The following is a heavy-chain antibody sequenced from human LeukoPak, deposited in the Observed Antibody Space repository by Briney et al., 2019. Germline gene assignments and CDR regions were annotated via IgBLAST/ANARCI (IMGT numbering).Heavy chain of an antibody. CDR3: ARRIWEVPSPFDP. J-gene: IGHJ5*02. Sequence: PSETLSLTCAVSVYSISIGYYWGWIRQPTGKGLEGIGRIYHSGSTYYNPSLKSQVTISVDTSKNQFSPKLSSVTAADTAVYYCARRIWEVPSPFDPWGQGTLVTVSS. D-gene: IGHD2-2*01. V-gene: IGHV4-38-2*01. CDR2: IYHSGST. CDR1: VYSISIGYY.